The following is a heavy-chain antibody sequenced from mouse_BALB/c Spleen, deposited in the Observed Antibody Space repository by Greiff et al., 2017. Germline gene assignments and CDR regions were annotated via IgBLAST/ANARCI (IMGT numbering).Heavy chain of an antibody. J-gene: IGHJ2*01. CDR3: ARGGTAYYFDY. CDR2: ISSGGST. V-gene: IGHV5-6-5*01. CDR1: GFTFSSYA. D-gene: IGHD1-2*01. Sequence: EVKVEESGGGLVKPGGSLKLSCAASGFTFSSYAMSWVRQTPEKRLEWVASISSGGSTYYPDSVKGRFTISRDNARNILYLQMSSLRSEDTAMYYCARGGTAYYFDYWGQGTTLTVSS.